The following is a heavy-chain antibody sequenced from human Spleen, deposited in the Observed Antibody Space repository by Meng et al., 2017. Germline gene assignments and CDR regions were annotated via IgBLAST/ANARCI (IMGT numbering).Heavy chain of an antibody. CDR3: ARDSESSGWFLTPDY. V-gene: IGHV1-2*02. D-gene: IGHD6-19*01. CDR2: SNPDNGDT. CDR1: GYAFTGYY. Sequence: ASVKVSCKASGYAFTGYYVHWVRQAPGRGLEWMGWSNPDNGDTKFARKFQGRVTMTRDTSISTAYMELSRLRSDDTAVYYCARDSESSGWFLTPDYWGQGTLVTVSS. J-gene: IGHJ4*02.